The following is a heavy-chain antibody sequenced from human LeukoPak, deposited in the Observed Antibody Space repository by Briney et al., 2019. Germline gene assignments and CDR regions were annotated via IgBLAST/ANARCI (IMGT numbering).Heavy chain of an antibody. V-gene: IGHV4-59*08. D-gene: IGHD5-24*01. CDR1: GGSISNYY. Sequence: SETLSLTCTVSGGSISNYYWSWIRQPPGKGLEWIGYIYYSGSTNYSPSLKSRVTISVDTSKNQFSLKLSSVTAADTAVYYCARQLEMATISFDYWGQGTLVTVSS. J-gene: IGHJ4*02. CDR2: IYYSGST. CDR3: ARQLEMATISFDY.